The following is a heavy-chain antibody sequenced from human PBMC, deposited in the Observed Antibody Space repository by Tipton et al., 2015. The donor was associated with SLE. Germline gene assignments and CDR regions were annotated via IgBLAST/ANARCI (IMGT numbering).Heavy chain of an antibody. CDR1: GFTFSNYE. CDR2: ITTSGCPV. CDR3: AKELQQWLGADAFDI. Sequence: SLRLSCVASGFTFSNYEMNWVRQAPGMGLEWVSYITTSGCPVYYADSVKGRFTISRDISKNTLYLQMNSLRAEDTAVYYCAKELQQWLGADAFDIWGQGTMVTVSS. J-gene: IGHJ3*02. V-gene: IGHV3-48*03. D-gene: IGHD6-19*01.